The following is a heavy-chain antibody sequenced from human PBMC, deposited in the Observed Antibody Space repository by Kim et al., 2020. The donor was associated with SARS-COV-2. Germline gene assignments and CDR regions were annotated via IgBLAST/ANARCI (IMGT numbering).Heavy chain of an antibody. Sequence: ASVKVSCKASGYTFTSFGISWVRQAPGQGLEWMGWISTYNGNTNYAQNLQGRVTMTTDTSTSTAYMELRSLRSDDTAVYYCARDRVATTVDYWGQGTLVTVSS. D-gene: IGHD5-12*01. J-gene: IGHJ4*02. CDR1: GYTFTSFG. CDR3: ARDRVATTVDY. CDR2: ISTYNGNT. V-gene: IGHV1-18*04.